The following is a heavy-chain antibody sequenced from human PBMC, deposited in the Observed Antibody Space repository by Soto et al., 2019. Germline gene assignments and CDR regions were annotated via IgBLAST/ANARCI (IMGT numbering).Heavy chain of an antibody. Sequence: GESLKISCKGSGYSFSSYWIGWVRQMPGKGLEWMGVIYPGDSDTRYSPSFQGQVTISADKSISTAYLQWSSLKASDTAMYYCARRSTGSIAWFDPWGQGTLVTVSS. CDR3: ARRSTGSIAWFDP. CDR2: IYPGDSDT. V-gene: IGHV5-51*01. D-gene: IGHD1-1*01. J-gene: IGHJ5*02. CDR1: GYSFSSYW.